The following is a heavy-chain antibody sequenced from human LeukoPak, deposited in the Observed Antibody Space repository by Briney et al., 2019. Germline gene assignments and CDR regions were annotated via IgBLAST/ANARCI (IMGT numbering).Heavy chain of an antibody. J-gene: IGHJ6*03. CDR1: GFTFSSYS. D-gene: IGHD3-22*01. V-gene: IGHV3-21*01. CDR2: ISSSSSYI. Sequence: GGSLRLSCAASGFTFSSYSMNWVRQAPGKGLEWVSSISSSSSYIYYADSVKGRFTISRDNAKNSLYLQMNSLRAEDTAVYYCAKGSKLVVITRDHYMAVWGKGTTVTISS. CDR3: AKGSKLVVITRDHYMAV.